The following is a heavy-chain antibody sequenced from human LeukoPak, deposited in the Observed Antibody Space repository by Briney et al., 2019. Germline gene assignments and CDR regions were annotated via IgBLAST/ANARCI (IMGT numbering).Heavy chain of an antibody. CDR1: GYTFTSYY. D-gene: IGHD5-24*01. J-gene: IGHJ4*02. Sequence: GASVKVSCKASGYTFTSYYMHWVRQAPGQGLEWMGIIYPSGGSTSYAQKFQGRVTMTRDTSTSTVYMELSSLRSEDTAVYYCARAWGDGYNYGVGPFDYWGQGTLVTVSS. CDR3: ARAWGDGYNYGVGPFDY. V-gene: IGHV1-46*01. CDR2: IYPSGGST.